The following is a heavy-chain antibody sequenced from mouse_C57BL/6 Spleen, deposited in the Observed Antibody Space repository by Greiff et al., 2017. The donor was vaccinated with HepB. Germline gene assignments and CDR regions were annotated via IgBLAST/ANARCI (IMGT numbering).Heavy chain of an antibody. Sequence: VQLQESGPELVKPGASVKISCKASGYAFSSSWMNWVKQRPGKGLEWIGRIYPGDGDTNYNGKFKGKATLTADKSSSTAYMQLSSLTSEVSAVYFCARGDYYGSSFDYWGQGTTLTVSS. CDR2: IYPGDGDT. V-gene: IGHV1-82*01. CDR1: GYAFSSSW. D-gene: IGHD1-1*01. J-gene: IGHJ2*01. CDR3: ARGDYYGSSFDY.